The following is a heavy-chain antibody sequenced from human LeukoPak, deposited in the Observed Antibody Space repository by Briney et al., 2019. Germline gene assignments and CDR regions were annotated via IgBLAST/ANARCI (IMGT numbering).Heavy chain of an antibody. D-gene: IGHD2-2*01. J-gene: IGHJ3*02. CDR1: GFTFSSYS. V-gene: IGHV3-48*01. CDR2: ISSSSSTV. CDR3: ARDLCSSTSCSAGAFDI. Sequence: GGSLRLSCAASGFTFSSYSMNWVRQAPGKGLEWVSYISSSSSTVYYADSVKGRFTISRDNAKNSLYLQMNSLRAEDTAVYYCARDLCSSTSCSAGAFDIWGQGTMVTVSS.